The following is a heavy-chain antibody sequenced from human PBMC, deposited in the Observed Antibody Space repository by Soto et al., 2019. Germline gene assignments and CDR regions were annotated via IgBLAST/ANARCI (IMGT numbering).Heavy chain of an antibody. Sequence: ETLLLTCKVSGDSISSSSYQGVWIRQPPGKGLNWIGSFYYSGSTYYNPSLKSRVTISVDTSKNQFSLKLSSVTAPHPAVYYCARHQSGSSSVDYWGQGILLTVSS. D-gene: IGHD6-6*01. V-gene: IGHV4-39*01. J-gene: IGHJ4*02. CDR2: FYYSGST. CDR1: GDSISSSSYQ. CDR3: ARHQSGSSSVDY.